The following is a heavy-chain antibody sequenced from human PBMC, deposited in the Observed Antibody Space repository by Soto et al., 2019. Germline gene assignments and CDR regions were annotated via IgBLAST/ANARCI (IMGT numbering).Heavy chain of an antibody. J-gene: IGHJ4*02. Sequence: SETLSLTCSVSGGSIDSSDFYWVWIRQPPGEGLEWIGSTYYRRNTYYNSSLRSRVTISVDTSKNQFSLKLSSVTAADTAVYYCARDWGSSSARMPGYWGQGTLVTVSS. CDR1: GGSIDSSDFY. D-gene: IGHD6-13*01. CDR3: ARDWGSSSARMPGY. V-gene: IGHV4-39*07. CDR2: TYYRRNT.